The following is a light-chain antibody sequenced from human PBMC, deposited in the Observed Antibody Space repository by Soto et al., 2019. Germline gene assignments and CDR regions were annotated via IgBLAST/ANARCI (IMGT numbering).Light chain of an antibody. CDR2: DVN. J-gene: IGLJ1*01. Sequence: QSALTQPASVSGSPGQSITISCTGTSSDVGGYNYVSWYQKHPGKAPKLMIYDVNNRPSGVSNRFSGSKSGNTASLTISGLQAEDEADYYCTSYTSSSTYVFGTGTKAHRP. V-gene: IGLV2-14*01. CDR1: SSDVGGYNY. CDR3: TSYTSSSTYV.